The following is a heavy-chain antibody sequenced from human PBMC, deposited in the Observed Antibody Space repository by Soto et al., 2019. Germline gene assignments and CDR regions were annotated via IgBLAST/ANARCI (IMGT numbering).Heavy chain of an antibody. CDR2: ITDTGGDT. CDR3: ARIPHRYDALTGPGY. J-gene: IGHJ4*02. Sequence: GGSLRLSCAASGFTLGRYGMSWVRQAPGEGLEWVSTITDTGGDTKYADSVRGRFTMSRDNSENTLYLHLNSLRVEDTAIYYCARIPHRYDALTGPGYWGQGALVTVSS. V-gene: IGHV3-23*01. D-gene: IGHD3-9*01. CDR1: GFTLGRYG.